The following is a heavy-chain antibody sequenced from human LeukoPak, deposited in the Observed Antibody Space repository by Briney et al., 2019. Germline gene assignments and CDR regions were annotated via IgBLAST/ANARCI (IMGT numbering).Heavy chain of an antibody. D-gene: IGHD1-26*01. CDR2: ISGSGGST. V-gene: IGHV3-23*01. CDR1: GFTFSSYA. CDR3: AKKIGGIYVFDI. J-gene: IGHJ3*02. Sequence: QPGGSLRLSCAASGFTFSSYAMTWVRQAPGKGLEWVSIISGSGGSTYYADSVKGRFTISRDNSKNTLYLQVNSLRAEDTAVYYCAKKIGGIYVFDIWGQGTMVTVSS.